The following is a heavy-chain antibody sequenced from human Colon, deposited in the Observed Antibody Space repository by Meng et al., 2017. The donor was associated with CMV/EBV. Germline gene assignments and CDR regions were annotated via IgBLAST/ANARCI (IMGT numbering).Heavy chain of an antibody. J-gene: IGHJ6*02. CDR3: AKAHDIVISRGMDV. V-gene: IGHV3-30*02. D-gene: IGHD3-9*01. CDR2: IRYDGSEQ. CDR1: GFTFPSYA. Sequence: GESLKISCTTSGFTFPSYALSWVRQAPGKGLEWLSFIRYDGSEQYYADSVKGRFTVSRDNSQNTLYLQMNGLRVDDSAVYYCAKAHDIVISRGMDVWGQGTTVTVSS.